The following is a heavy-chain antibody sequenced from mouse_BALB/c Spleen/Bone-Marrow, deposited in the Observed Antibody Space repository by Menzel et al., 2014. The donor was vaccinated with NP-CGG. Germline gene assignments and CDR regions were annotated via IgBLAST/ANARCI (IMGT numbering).Heavy chain of an antibody. V-gene: IGHV14-3*02. CDR2: IDPANGNT. CDR1: GFNIKDTY. Sequence: VQLKHSGAELVKPGASVKLSCTASGFNIKDTYMHWVKQRPEQGLEWIGRIDPANGNTKYDPKFQGKAIITADTSSNTAYLQLSSLTSEDTAVYYCARWEYYAMDYWGQGTSVTVSS. J-gene: IGHJ4*01. D-gene: IGHD4-1*01. CDR3: ARWEYYAMDY.